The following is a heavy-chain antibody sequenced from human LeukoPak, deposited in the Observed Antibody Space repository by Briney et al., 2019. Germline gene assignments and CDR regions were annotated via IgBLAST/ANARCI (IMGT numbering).Heavy chain of an antibody. J-gene: IGHJ4*02. CDR1: GGSISSYY. CDR2: IYYSGST. V-gene: IGHV4-59*01. D-gene: IGHD2-21*01. CDR3: GTFRDYSVFDY. Sequence: PSETLSLTCTVSGGSISSYYWSWIRQPPGKGLEWIGYIYYSGSTNYNPSLKSRVTISVDTSKNQFSLKLSSVTAADTAVYYCGTFRDYSVFDYWGQGTLVTVSS.